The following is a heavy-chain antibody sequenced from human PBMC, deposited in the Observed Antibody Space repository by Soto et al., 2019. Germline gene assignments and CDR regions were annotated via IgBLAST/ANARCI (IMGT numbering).Heavy chain of an antibody. CDR2: VFFSGST. CDR3: ASDTISDSSGYLS. CDR1: ADSIGSYY. D-gene: IGHD3-22*01. V-gene: IGHV4-59*08. J-gene: IGHJ5*02. Sequence: SETLSLTCTVSADSIGSYYCNWIRQPPWTGLEWIGYVFFSGSTNYNPSLKSRVTISVDTSKNQFSLKLSSVTAADTAVYYCASDTISDSSGYLSWDQGTLITVHS.